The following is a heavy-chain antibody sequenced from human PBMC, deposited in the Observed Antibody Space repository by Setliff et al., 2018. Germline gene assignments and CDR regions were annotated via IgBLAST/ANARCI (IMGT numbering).Heavy chain of an antibody. Sequence: GGSLRLSCAVSGFSFHDYGMGWVRQAPGKGLEWVYAMSASGTSTYHADSVKGRFTISGDNSKNTLYLQMNSLRPEDTAVYYCAKDRVPDGYWDFDYWGQGILVTVSS. D-gene: IGHD4-17*01. CDR2: MSASGTST. V-gene: IGHV3-23*01. J-gene: IGHJ4*02. CDR3: AKDRVPDGYWDFDY. CDR1: GFSFHDYG.